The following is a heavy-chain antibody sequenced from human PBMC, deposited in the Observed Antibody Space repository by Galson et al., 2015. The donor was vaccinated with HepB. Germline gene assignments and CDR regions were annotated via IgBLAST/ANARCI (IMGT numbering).Heavy chain of an antibody. CDR1: GYTFTAYY. Sequence: SVKVSCKASGYTFTAYYMHWVRQAPGQGLEWVGWINPNSGATNYAQKFQGRVTMTRDTAINTANMELTRLRSDDTAVYYCARGGERGLSYALDPLFHYYGMDVWGQGTTVTVSS. D-gene: IGHD5-18*01. V-gene: IGHV1-2*02. CDR2: INPNSGAT. CDR3: ARGGERGLSYALDPLFHYYGMDV. J-gene: IGHJ6*02.